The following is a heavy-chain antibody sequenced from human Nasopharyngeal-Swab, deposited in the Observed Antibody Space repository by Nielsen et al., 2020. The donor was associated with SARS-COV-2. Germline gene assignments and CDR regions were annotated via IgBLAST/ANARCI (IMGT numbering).Heavy chain of an antibody. V-gene: IGHV3-23*01. J-gene: IGHJ4*02. Sequence: GESLKISCAASGFTFSGYAMSWVRQAPGKGLEWVSAISSGGGSTYYADSVRGRFTISRDNSKSTLYLQMNSLRAEDTAVYYCAKDLGVESPLWFDYWGQGTLLTVSS. CDR2: ISSGGGST. CDR3: AKDLGVESPLWFDY. CDR1: GFTFSGYA. D-gene: IGHD4-23*01.